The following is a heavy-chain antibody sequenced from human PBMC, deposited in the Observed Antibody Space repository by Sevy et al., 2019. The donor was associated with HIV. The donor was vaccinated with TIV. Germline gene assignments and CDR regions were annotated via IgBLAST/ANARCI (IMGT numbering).Heavy chain of an antibody. V-gene: IGHV4-39*01. J-gene: IGHJ6*03. Sequence: SETLSLTCTVSGGSISSSSYYWGWIRQPPGKGLEWIGSIYYSGSTYYNPSLKSRVTISVDTSKNQFSLKLSSVTAADTAVDYCARHFGLPGTTGEDYYYYYMDVWGKGTTVTVSS. D-gene: IGHD1-7*01. CDR2: IYYSGST. CDR1: GGSISSSSYY. CDR3: ARHFGLPGTTGEDYYYYYMDV.